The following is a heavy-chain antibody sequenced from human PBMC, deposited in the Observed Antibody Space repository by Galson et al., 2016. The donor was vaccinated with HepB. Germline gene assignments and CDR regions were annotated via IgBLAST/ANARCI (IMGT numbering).Heavy chain of an antibody. CDR1: GYSFTNYG. CDR3: ARGPGLDV. V-gene: IGHV1-18*01. Sequence: SVKVSCKASGYSFTNYGIIWVRQAPGQGLEWMGWISGYDGTTNHAQKFQGRVTLATDPSTSIASMELRSLRFDDTAVYYCARGPGLDVWGPGTTVTVSS. J-gene: IGHJ6*02. CDR2: ISGYDGTT.